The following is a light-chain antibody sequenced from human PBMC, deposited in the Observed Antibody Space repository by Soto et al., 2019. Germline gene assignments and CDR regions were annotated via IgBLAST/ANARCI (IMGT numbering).Light chain of an antibody. CDR3: QQYSSLWT. CDR1: QSVSNNY. J-gene: IGKJ1*01. V-gene: IGKV3-20*01. CDR2: GAS. Sequence: EIVLTQYPGTVSLSPGERATLSCRTSQSVSNNYLAWYQQKPGQAPRLLIYGASSRATGIPDRFSGSGSGTDFTLSISRLEPEDFAVYYCQQYSSLWTFGQGTKVDIK.